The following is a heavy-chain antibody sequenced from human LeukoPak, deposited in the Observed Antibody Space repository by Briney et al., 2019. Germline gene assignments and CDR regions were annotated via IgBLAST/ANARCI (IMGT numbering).Heavy chain of an antibody. Sequence: ASVKVSCKASGYTFINYGFSWVRQAPGQGLEWMGWISASDGHTNNAQKFQGRLTMTTDTSTSTAYMELRSLRSDDTAVYFCARQDPWLVAGYWGQGTLVTVSS. CDR2: ISASDGHT. J-gene: IGHJ4*02. CDR3: ARQDPWLVAGY. V-gene: IGHV1-18*01. CDR1: GYTFINYG. D-gene: IGHD6-19*01.